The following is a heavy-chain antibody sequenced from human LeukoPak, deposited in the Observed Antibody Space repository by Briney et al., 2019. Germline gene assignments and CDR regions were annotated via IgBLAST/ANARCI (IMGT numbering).Heavy chain of an antibody. V-gene: IGHV3-21*01. CDR2: ITSSSSYI. CDR3: AREQQLAHFDY. J-gene: IGHJ4*02. D-gene: IGHD6-13*01. CDR1: GFTFSTYT. Sequence: PGGSLRLSCAASGFTFSTYTMNWVRQAPGKGLEWVSSITSSSSYIYYADSVKGRFTISRDNAKNSLYLQMNSLRAEDTAVYYCAREQQLAHFDYWGQGTLVTVSS.